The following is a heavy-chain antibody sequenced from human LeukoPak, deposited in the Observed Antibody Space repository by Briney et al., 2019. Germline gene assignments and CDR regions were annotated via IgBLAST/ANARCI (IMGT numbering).Heavy chain of an antibody. V-gene: IGHV1-18*01. J-gene: IGHJ3*02. CDR2: ISPSNGNT. Sequence: ASVKVSCKASGYTFTSYGISWVRQAPGQGLEWMGWISPSNGNTNYAQKLQGRVTMTTDTSTGTACMELRSLRSDDTAVYYCARVGAYNAFDIWGQGTMVTVSS. CDR3: ARVGAYNAFDI. D-gene: IGHD1-26*01. CDR1: GYTFTSYG.